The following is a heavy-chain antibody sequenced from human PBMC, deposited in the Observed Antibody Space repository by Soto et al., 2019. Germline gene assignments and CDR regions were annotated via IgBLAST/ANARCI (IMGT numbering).Heavy chain of an antibody. CDR1: GYTFSSYA. CDR3: AKVVCSGGSCRYYYGMDV. CDR2: ISGSGGST. V-gene: IGHV3-23*01. Sequence: GGSLRLSCAATGYTFSSYAMSWVRQAPGKGLEWVSAISGSGGSTYYADSVKGRFTISRDNSKNTLYLQMNSLRGEDTAVYCCAKVVCSGGSCRYYYGMDVWGQGTTVTVSS. D-gene: IGHD2-15*01. J-gene: IGHJ6*02.